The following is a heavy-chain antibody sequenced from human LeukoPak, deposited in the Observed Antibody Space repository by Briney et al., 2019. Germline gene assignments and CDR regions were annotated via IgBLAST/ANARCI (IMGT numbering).Heavy chain of an antibody. Sequence: GGSLRLSRAASGFTFSNYAIHWVRQAPGKGLEWVGVISYDGSDKWYGDAVKGRFTISRDESKNTVDLQMNSLRREDTAVYYCARSVRRGWFDPWGQGTLVIVSS. CDR2: ISYDGSDK. J-gene: IGHJ5*02. V-gene: IGHV3-30*01. CDR1: GFTFSNYA. D-gene: IGHD1-14*01. CDR3: ARSVRRGWFDP.